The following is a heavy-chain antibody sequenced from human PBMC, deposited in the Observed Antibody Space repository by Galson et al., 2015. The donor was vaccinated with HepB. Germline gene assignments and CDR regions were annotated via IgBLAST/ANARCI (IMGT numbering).Heavy chain of an antibody. CDR2: ISYDGSNK. CDR3: ARDANRDADW. Sequence: SLRLSCAASGFTFSSYAMHWVRQAPGKGLEWVAVISYDGSNKYYADSVKGRFTISRDNSKNTLYLQMNSLRAEDTAVYYCARDANRDADWWGQGTLVTVSS. V-gene: IGHV3-30-3*01. CDR1: GFTFSSYA. J-gene: IGHJ4*02. D-gene: IGHD1-14*01.